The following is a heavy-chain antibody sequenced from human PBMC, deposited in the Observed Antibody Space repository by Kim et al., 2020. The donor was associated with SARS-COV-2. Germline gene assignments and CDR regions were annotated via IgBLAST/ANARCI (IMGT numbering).Heavy chain of an antibody. CDR3: ARAITIFNQALDV. J-gene: IGHJ6*02. D-gene: IGHD3-3*01. Sequence: YAQKFQGRVTMTRDTSISTAYMELSRLRSDDTAVYYCARAITIFNQALDVWGQGTTVTVSS. V-gene: IGHV1-2*02.